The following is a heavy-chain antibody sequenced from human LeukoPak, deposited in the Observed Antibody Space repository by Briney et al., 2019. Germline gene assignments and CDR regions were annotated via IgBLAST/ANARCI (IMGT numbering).Heavy chain of an antibody. D-gene: IGHD3-10*01. CDR2: ISSSSSAI. V-gene: IGHV3-48*02. Sequence: AGGSLGLSCTASGFTFSSYGMNWVRQAPGKGLKWVSYISSSSSAINYADSVKGRFTISRDNAKNSLFLQMNSLGDEDTAMYYCARGGGARPDYWGQGTLVTVSS. CDR3: ARGGGARPDY. J-gene: IGHJ4*02. CDR1: GFTFSSYG.